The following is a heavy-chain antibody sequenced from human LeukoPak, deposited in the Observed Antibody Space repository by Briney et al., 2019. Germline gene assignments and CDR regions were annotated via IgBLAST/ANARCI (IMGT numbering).Heavy chain of an antibody. CDR2: ISAYNGNT. J-gene: IGHJ5*02. CDR3: ARDPSYDSSGYPNWFDP. Sequence: ASVKVSCKASGYTFTSYGITWVRLAPGRGLEWMGWISAYNGNTNYAQMFQGRVTMTTDTSTNTAYMELRSLRADDTAMYYCARDPSYDSSGYPNWFDPWGQGTLVTVSS. D-gene: IGHD3-22*01. V-gene: IGHV1-18*01. CDR1: GYTFTSYG.